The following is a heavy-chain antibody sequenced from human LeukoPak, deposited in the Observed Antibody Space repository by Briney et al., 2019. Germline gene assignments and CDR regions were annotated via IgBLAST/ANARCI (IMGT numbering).Heavy chain of an antibody. CDR2: IYYRGST. Sequence: PSETLSLTCTVSGGYISSYSWSWIRQPPGKGLEWIGYIYYRGSTNYNPSLKSRVTMSVDTSKNQFSLKLSSVTAADTAVYYCARADYGDFHDAFDIWGQGTMVTVSS. J-gene: IGHJ3*02. CDR3: ARADYGDFHDAFDI. D-gene: IGHD4-17*01. V-gene: IGHV4-59*12. CDR1: GGYISSYS.